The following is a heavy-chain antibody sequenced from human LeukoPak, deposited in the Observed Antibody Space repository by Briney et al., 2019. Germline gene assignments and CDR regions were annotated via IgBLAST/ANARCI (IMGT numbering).Heavy chain of an antibody. CDR2: MNPNSGNT. CDR3: ARGPLGSLDY. Sequence: ASVKVSCKASGYTFTSYDINWVRQATGQGPEWMGWMNPNSGNTGYAQKFQGRVTITRNTSISTAYMELSSLRSEDTAVHYCARGPLGSLDYWGQGTLVTVSS. J-gene: IGHJ4*02. D-gene: IGHD1-26*01. V-gene: IGHV1-8*03. CDR1: GYTFTSYD.